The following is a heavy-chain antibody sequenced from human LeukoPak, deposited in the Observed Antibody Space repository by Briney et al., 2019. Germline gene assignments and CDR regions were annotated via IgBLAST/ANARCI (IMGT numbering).Heavy chain of an antibody. CDR3: AKDRDVWGSYPPESIDV. V-gene: IGHV3-23*01. D-gene: IGHD3-16*02. Sequence: PGGSLRLSCAASGFTFSSYAMSWVRQAPGKGLEWVSAISGSGGSTYYADSVKGRFTISRDNSKNTLYLQMNSLRAEDTAVYYCAKDRDVWGSYPPESIDVWGQGTTVTVSS. CDR2: ISGSGGST. CDR1: GFTFSSYA. J-gene: IGHJ6*02.